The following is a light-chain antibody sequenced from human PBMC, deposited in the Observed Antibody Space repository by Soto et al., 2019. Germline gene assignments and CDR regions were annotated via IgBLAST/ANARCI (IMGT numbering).Light chain of an antibody. CDR1: QSVSTSS. Sequence: EIVLTQSTGTLSLSPGERATLSCRASQSVSTSSLAWYQQKPGQAPRLLLYSASSRATGIPDRFSASGSGTNFTLTISRLEPEDFAVYYCQQYDSSPWTFGQGTKVEIK. CDR2: SAS. J-gene: IGKJ1*01. V-gene: IGKV3-20*01. CDR3: QQYDSSPWT.